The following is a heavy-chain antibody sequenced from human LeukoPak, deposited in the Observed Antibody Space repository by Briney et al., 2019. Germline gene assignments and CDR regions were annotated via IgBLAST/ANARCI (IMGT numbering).Heavy chain of an antibody. CDR3: ARAWGLGESLDY. D-gene: IGHD3-10*01. Sequence: SETLSLTCTVSRGSISNTRYYWGWIRQPAGKGLEWIGRIYTSGSTNYNPSLKSRVTISVDKSKNQFSQKLSSVTAADTAVYYCARAWGLGESLDYWGQGTLVTVSS. CDR1: RGSISNTRYY. J-gene: IGHJ4*02. V-gene: IGHV4-61*02. CDR2: IYTSGST.